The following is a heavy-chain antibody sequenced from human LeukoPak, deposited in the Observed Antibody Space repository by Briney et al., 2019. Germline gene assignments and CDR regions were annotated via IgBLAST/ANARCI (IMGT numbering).Heavy chain of an antibody. Sequence: PSETLSLTCTVSGGSVSSYYWSWIRQPPGKGLEWIGYFYYSGSTNYNPSLKRGFTISGETTQTQSSLKRSSVTGADTAVYYCATGVTSWDDYWGQGTLVTVSS. V-gene: IGHV4-59*02. D-gene: IGHD2-2*01. CDR2: FYYSGST. J-gene: IGHJ4*02. CDR1: GGSVSSYY. CDR3: ATGVTSWDDY.